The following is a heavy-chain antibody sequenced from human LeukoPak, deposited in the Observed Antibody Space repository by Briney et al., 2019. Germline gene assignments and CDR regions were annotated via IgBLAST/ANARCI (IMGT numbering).Heavy chain of an antibody. V-gene: IGHV3-7*01. J-gene: IGHJ4*02. D-gene: IGHD6-13*01. Sequence: GGSLRLSCAASGFTFSSYWMSWVRQAPGKGLEWVANIKQDGSEKYYVDSVKGRFTISRDNAKNSLYLQMNSLRAEDTAVYYCASGYSSSWYTGGYVDYWGQGTLVTVSS. CDR1: GFTFSSYW. CDR3: ASGYSSSWYTGGYVDY. CDR2: IKQDGSEK.